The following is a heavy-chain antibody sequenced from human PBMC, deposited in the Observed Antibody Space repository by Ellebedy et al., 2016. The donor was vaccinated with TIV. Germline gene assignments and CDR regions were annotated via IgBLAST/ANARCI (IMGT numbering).Heavy chain of an antibody. D-gene: IGHD4-17*01. CDR3: ATDGSYGDYRSPTNAFVM. V-gene: IGHV3-7*01. Sequence: GESLKISCGASGFSFRNYWMTWVRQAPGKGLEWVANINQDGSDNYYEDSVKGRFTIARDNAKNSLYLQMSSLRVEDTAVYYCATDGSYGDYRSPTNAFVMWGQGTMVAVSS. CDR1: GFSFRNYW. CDR2: INQDGSDN. J-gene: IGHJ3*02.